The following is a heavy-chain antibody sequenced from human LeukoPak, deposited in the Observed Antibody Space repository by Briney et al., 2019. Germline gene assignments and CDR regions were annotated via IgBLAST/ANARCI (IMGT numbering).Heavy chain of an antibody. CDR3: ARDPYCSGGSCPYDY. D-gene: IGHD2-15*01. CDR1: GYTFTGYY. J-gene: IGHJ4*02. Sequence: ASVKVSCKASGYTFTGYYMHWVRQAPGQGLEWMGWIKPNSGGTNYAQKFQGRVTMTRDTSISTAYMELSRLRSDDTAVYYCARDPYCSGGSCPYDYWGRGTLVTVSS. CDR2: IKPNSGGT. V-gene: IGHV1-2*02.